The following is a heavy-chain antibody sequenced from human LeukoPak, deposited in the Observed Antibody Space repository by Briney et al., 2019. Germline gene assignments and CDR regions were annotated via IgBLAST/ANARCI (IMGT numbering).Heavy chain of an antibody. CDR1: GGSISSGGYY. J-gene: IGHJ4*02. CDR2: IYYSGST. V-gene: IGHV4-31*03. CDR3: AGGGSSSPDY. Sequence: PSETLSLTCTVSGGSISSGGYYWSWIRQHPGKGLEWIGYIYYSGSTYYNPSLKSRVTISVDTSKTQFSLKLSPVTAADTAVYYCAGGGSSSPDYWGQGTLVTVSS. D-gene: IGHD6-6*01.